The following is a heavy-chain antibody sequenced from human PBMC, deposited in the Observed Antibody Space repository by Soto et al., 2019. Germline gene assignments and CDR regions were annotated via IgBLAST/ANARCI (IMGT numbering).Heavy chain of an antibody. J-gene: IGHJ5*02. CDR3: ARQLNWNYSPDWFDP. V-gene: IGHV4-39*01. Sequence: SETLSLTCTVSGGSISRSSYYWGWIRQPPGKGLEWIGSIYYSGSTYYNPSLKSRVTISVDTSKNQFSLKLSSVTAADTAVYYCARQLNWNYSPDWFDPWGQGTLVTVSS. CDR1: GGSISRSSYY. D-gene: IGHD1-7*01. CDR2: IYYSGST.